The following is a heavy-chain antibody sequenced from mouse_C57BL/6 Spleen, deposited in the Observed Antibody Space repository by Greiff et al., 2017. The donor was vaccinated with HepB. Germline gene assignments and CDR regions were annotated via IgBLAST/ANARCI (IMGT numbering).Heavy chain of an antibody. CDR3: ARSLSDYGSSYERYFEV. Sequence: QVQLQQPGAELVKPGASVKMSCKASGYTFTSYWITWVKQRPGQGLEWIGDIYPGSGSTNYNEKFKSKATLTVDTSSSTAYMQLSSLTSEDSAVYYCARSLSDYGSSYERYFEVWGTGTTVTVSS. V-gene: IGHV1-55*01. CDR1: GYTFTSYW. CDR2: IYPGSGST. D-gene: IGHD1-1*01. J-gene: IGHJ1*03.